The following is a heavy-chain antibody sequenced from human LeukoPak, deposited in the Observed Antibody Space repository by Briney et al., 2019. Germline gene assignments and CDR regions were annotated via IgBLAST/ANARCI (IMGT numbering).Heavy chain of an antibody. CDR2: IYPGDSDT. CDR3: ARQMQQLVPTDAFDI. D-gene: IGHD6-13*01. Sequence: GESLKISCKGSGYSFTSYWIGWMRQMPGKGLEWMGIIYPGDSDTRYSPSFQGQVTISADKSISTAYLQWSSLKASDTAMYYCARQMQQLVPTDAFDIWGQGTMVTVSS. J-gene: IGHJ3*02. CDR1: GYSFTSYW. V-gene: IGHV5-51*01.